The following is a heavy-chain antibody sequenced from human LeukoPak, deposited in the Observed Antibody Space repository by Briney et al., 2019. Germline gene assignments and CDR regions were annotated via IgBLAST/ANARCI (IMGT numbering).Heavy chain of an antibody. CDR2: IYHSGST. J-gene: IGHJ4*02. D-gene: IGHD3-10*01. Sequence: SETLSLTCAVSGYSISSGYYWGWIRQPPGKGLEWIGSIYHSGSTFYNPSLKSRVTISVDTSKNQFSLKLSSVTAADTAVYYCARGPRSYYYGSGSYYNRGYYFDYWGQGTLVTVSS. V-gene: IGHV4-38-2*01. CDR3: ARGPRSYYYGSGSYYNRGYYFDY. CDR1: GYSISSGYY.